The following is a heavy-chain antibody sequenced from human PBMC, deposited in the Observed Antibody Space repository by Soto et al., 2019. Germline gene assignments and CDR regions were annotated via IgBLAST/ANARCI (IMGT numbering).Heavy chain of an antibody. CDR2: ISSRSNAI. D-gene: IGHD2-21*02. CDR1: GVTFSSFS. J-gene: IGHJ6*03. CDR3: ARGPGRTDLYYYYYMDV. V-gene: IGHV3-48*01. Sequence: EMQLVESGGGLVQPGGSLRLSCAASGVTFSSFSMNWVRQAPGKGLERLSYISSRSNAIYYADSVKGRLTISRDNANNALYLQMNSLRAEDTAVYYCARGPGRTDLYYYYYMDVWGKGTTVTVSS.